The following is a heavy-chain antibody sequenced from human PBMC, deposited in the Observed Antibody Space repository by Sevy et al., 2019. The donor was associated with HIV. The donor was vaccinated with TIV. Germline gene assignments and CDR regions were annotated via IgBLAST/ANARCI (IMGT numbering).Heavy chain of an antibody. Sequence: GESLKISCQGSGYSFTSHWIGWVRHMPGKGLEWMGIIYPEVSETRYSPSFQGQVTFSADKSISTAYLQWSSLKASDTAMYYCATSRSGYFDSSGYYIYWGQGTLVTVSS. V-gene: IGHV5-51*01. J-gene: IGHJ4*02. CDR3: ATSRSGYFDSSGYYIY. D-gene: IGHD3-22*01. CDR2: IYPEVSET. CDR1: GYSFTSHW.